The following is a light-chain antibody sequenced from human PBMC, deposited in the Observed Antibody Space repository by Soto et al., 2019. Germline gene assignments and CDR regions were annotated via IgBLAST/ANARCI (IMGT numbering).Light chain of an antibody. J-gene: IGLJ1*01. CDR1: SSDVGAYNY. Sequence: QSVLTQPRSVSGSPGQSVTISCTGTSSDVGAYNYVSWYQQHPGKAPKVMIYDVTERPSGVPDRFSGSKSGNTASLTISGLQAEDEADYYCCSYAGSYSFLFGSGTKVTVL. CDR2: DVT. CDR3: CSYAGSYSFL. V-gene: IGLV2-11*01.